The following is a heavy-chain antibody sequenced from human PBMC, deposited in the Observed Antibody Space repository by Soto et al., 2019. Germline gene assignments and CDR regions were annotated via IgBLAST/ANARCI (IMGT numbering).Heavy chain of an antibody. CDR3: AREGYYTGSGSYSPPRYYGMDV. J-gene: IGHJ6*02. Sequence: QVQLVQSGAEVKKPGSSVKVSCKASGYTFISYGISWVRQAPGQGLEWMGWISAYNDYTNYAQKLQGRVTMTTDTSKRIAYLELRSLRSDDTAVYYCAREGYYTGSGSYSPPRYYGMDVWGQGTTFTVSS. CDR1: GYTFISYG. CDR2: ISAYNDYT. D-gene: IGHD3-10*01. V-gene: IGHV1-18*01.